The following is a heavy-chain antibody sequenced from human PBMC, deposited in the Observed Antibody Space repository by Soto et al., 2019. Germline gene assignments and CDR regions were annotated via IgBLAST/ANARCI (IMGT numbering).Heavy chain of an antibody. J-gene: IGHJ4*02. V-gene: IGHV3-30*03. D-gene: IGHD5-12*01. CDR1: GLLFSNFG. Sequence: VQLVESGGGVVQPGRSLRLSCAASGLLFSNFGFHWVRQAPGKGLEWVAVISFDGGEKYYSDSVKGRFTISRDNTKVTVYLQMTGLRGDDTATYHCALYSGYHWGRSPSDFWGQGALGTVSS. CDR2: ISFDGGEK. CDR3: ALYSGYHWGRSPSDF.